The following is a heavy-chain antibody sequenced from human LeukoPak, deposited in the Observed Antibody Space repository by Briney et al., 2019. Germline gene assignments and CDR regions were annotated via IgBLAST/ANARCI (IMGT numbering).Heavy chain of an antibody. CDR2: INQDGSEK. V-gene: IGHV3-7*01. CDR3: ARDQGFSYYFYYMDV. J-gene: IGHJ6*03. D-gene: IGHD3-3*01. Sequence: GGSLRLSCAASGFTFRSYWMSWVRQAPGKGLEWVANINQDGSEKYYVDSGKGRFTISRDTAKNSLYLQMNSLSAEDTAVYYCARDQGFSYYFYYMDVWGKGTTVTVSS. CDR1: GFTFRSYW.